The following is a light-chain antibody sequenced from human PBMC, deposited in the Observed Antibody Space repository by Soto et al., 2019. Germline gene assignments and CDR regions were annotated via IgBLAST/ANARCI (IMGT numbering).Light chain of an antibody. CDR2: EVN. Sequence: QSVLTQPASVSGSPGQSIAISCTGTSSDVGSYKYVSWFQQHPGKAPKLVIYEVNNRPSGVSNRFSGSKSGNTASLTISGLQAEDEADYYCSSFTTTYTWVFGGGTKLPVL. J-gene: IGLJ3*02. V-gene: IGLV2-14*01. CDR1: SSDVGSYKY. CDR3: SSFTTTYTWV.